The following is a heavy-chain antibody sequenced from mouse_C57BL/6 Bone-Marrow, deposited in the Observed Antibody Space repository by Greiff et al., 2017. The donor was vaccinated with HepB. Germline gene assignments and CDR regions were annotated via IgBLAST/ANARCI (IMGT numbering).Heavy chain of an antibody. J-gene: IGHJ3*01. CDR2: IYPSDSET. CDR3: ARHKAYYSNYTWFAY. V-gene: IGHV1-61*01. Sequence: QVQLQQPGAELVRPGSSVKLSCKASGYTFTSYWMDWVKQRPGQGLEWIGNIYPSDSETHYNQKFKDKATLTVDKSSSTAYMQLSSLTSEDSAVYYCARHKAYYSNYTWFAYWGQGTLVTVSA. CDR1: GYTFTSYW. D-gene: IGHD2-5*01.